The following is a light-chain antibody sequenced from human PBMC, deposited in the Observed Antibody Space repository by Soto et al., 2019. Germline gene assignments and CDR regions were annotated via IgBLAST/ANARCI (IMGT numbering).Light chain of an antibody. Sequence: EIVMTQSPATLSVSLGERATLSCRASQSVSSNLAWYQQKPGQAPRLLIYGASTRATGIPARFSGSGSGTEFTLTISSLQSEDFAVYYCQQYNNWPTLTFGGGTKV. V-gene: IGKV3-15*01. J-gene: IGKJ4*01. CDR3: QQYNNWPTLT. CDR1: QSVSSN. CDR2: GAS.